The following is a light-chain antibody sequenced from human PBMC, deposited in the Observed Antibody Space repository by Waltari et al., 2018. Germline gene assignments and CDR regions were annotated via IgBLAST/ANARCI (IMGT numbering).Light chain of an antibody. J-gene: IGLJ2*01. CDR1: SSDVGNYKR. CDR2: AFS. Sequence: QSALTQPASVSGSPGQSITISCTGTSSDVGNYKRVSWYQQHPGKAPKLMIYAFSKRPAGFSDRFSGSKAGDMASLTISGLQPEDEAEYFCSSYAGSSKGVFGGGTKVTVL. CDR3: SSYAGSSKGV. V-gene: IGLV2-23*02.